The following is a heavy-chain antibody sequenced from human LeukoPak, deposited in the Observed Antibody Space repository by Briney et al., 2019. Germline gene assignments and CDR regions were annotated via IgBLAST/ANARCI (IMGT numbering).Heavy chain of an antibody. CDR3: ARAAGDRAEPTQPFDY. Sequence: GGSLRLSCAASGFTFSSYGMHWVRQAPGKGLEWVAVIWYDGSNKYYADSVKGRFTISRDNSKNTLYLQMNSLRAEDTAVYYCARAAGDRAEPTQPFDYWGQGTLVTVSS. D-gene: IGHD1-1*01. CDR2: IWYDGSNK. CDR1: GFTFSSYG. J-gene: IGHJ4*02. V-gene: IGHV3-33*01.